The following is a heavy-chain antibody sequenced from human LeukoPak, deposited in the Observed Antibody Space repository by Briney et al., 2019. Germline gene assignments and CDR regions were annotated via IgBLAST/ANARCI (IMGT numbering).Heavy chain of an antibody. CDR3: ARGYYDYVWGSSFFDY. V-gene: IGHV1-2*02. J-gene: IGHJ4*02. CDR1: GYTFTGYY. CDR2: INPNSGGT. Sequence: GASVKVSCKASGYTFTGYYMHWVRQAPGQGLEWMGWINPNSGGTNYAQKFQGRVTMTRDTSISTAYMELSSLRSEDTAVYYCARGYYDYVWGSSFFDYWGQGTLVTVSS. D-gene: IGHD3-16*01.